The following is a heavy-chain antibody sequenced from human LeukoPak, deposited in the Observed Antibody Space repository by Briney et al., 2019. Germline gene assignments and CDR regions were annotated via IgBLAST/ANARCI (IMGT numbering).Heavy chain of an antibody. D-gene: IGHD2-15*01. CDR3: ARFRCSGGSCYSEKEFGY. Sequence: ASVKVSCKASGYTFTSYGISWVRQAPGQGREWMGWISAYNGNTNYAQKLQGRVTMTTDTSTSTAYMELRSLRSDDTAVYYCARFRCSGGSCYSEKEFGYWGQGTLVSVSS. CDR2: ISAYNGNT. CDR1: GYTFTSYG. J-gene: IGHJ4*02. V-gene: IGHV1-18*01.